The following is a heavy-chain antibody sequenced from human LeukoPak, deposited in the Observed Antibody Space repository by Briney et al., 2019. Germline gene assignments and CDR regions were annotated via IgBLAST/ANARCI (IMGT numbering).Heavy chain of an antibody. CDR1: GCSISSSSYY. Sequence: PSETLSLTCTVSGCSISSSSYYWGWIRQPPGKGLEWIGCIYYSGSTYYNPSLKSRVTISVDTSKNQFSLKLSSVTAADTAVYYCAGIEMAYFDYWGQGTLVTVSS. CDR2: IYYSGST. CDR3: AGIEMAYFDY. J-gene: IGHJ4*02. V-gene: IGHV4-39*01. D-gene: IGHD5-24*01.